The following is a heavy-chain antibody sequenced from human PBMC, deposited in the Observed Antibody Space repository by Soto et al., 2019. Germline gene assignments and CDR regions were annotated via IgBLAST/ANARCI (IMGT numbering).Heavy chain of an antibody. CDR2: ISSSSSTI. V-gene: IGHV3-48*02. CDR3: ARESRFLEWLSLNWFDP. J-gene: IGHJ5*02. CDR1: GFTFSSYS. D-gene: IGHD3-3*01. Sequence: GXSLRLSCAASGFTFSSYSINWVFQAPGKGLEWVSYISSSSSTIYYADSVKGRFTISRDNAKNSLYLQMNSLRDEETAVYYCARESRFLEWLSLNWFDPWGQGTLVTVSS.